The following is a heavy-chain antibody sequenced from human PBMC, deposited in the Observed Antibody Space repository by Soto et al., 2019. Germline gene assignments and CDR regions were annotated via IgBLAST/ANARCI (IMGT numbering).Heavy chain of an antibody. D-gene: IGHD1-26*01. V-gene: IGHV5-51*01. Sequence: GESLKISCKGSGYRISGRWIGWVRQTPGEGLQLMGVIYPADSDTRYSPSFQGQVTISADKSVGAAYLQWSSLKASDSAIYYCARLRGAYLDIDLWGQGTLVTVSS. CDR2: IYPADSDT. CDR1: GYRISGRW. J-gene: IGHJ4*02. CDR3: ARLRGAYLDIDL.